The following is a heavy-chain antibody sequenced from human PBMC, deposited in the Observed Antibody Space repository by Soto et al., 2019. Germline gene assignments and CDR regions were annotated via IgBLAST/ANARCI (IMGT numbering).Heavy chain of an antibody. CDR1: GFTFSDYA. CDR2: ISGSGGSP. D-gene: IGHD5-12*01. J-gene: IGHJ4*02. V-gene: IGHV3-23*01. CDR3: AKETKARVCLALVATKSFDY. Sequence: EVQLLESGGGLVQPGGSLRLSCAASGFTFSDYAMSWVRQAPGKGLEWVSAISGSGGSPYYADSVKGEFTISRDNSKNKMLVQLNSLRAEDKAVYYCAKETKARVCLALVATKSFDYWGQGTLVTVSS.